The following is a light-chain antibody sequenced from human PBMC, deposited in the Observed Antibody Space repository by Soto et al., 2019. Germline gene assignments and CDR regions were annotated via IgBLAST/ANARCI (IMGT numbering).Light chain of an antibody. Sequence: QSALTQPASVSGSPGQSITISCTGTSSDVGGYNYVSWYQLHPGKAPKLIIYEVSHRPSGASNHFSGYKSGNTASLTISGLQAEDEADYYCSSYTSSTTWVFGGGTKLTVL. CDR2: EVS. CDR1: SSDVGGYNY. V-gene: IGLV2-14*01. J-gene: IGLJ3*02. CDR3: SSYTSSTTWV.